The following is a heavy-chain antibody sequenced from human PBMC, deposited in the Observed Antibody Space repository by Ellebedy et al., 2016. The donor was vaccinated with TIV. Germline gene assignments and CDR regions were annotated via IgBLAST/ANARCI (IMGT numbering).Heavy chain of an antibody. J-gene: IGHJ5*02. CDR1: GFIFSDYG. V-gene: IGHV3-33*05. Sequence: GGSLRLXCAASGFIFSDYGMHWVRQAPGKGLEWVSVIKHDGSEEYSVDSVKGRFTISRDMSKNFLYLQMNILRAEDTAVYYCAKTAEYGSWGQGTLVIVSS. CDR2: IKHDGSEE. CDR3: AKTAEYGS. D-gene: IGHD2-2*01.